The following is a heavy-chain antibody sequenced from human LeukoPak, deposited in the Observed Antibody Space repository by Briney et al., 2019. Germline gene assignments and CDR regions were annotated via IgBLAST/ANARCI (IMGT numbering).Heavy chain of an antibody. CDR2: MNPNSGNT. CDR1: GYTFTTYD. CDR3: ARGQGGRAWAFDI. J-gene: IGHJ3*02. Sequence: ASVNVSCKASGYTFTTYDINWVRQATGQGPEWMGWMNPNSGNTGYAQKFQDRVTMTRNTSISTAYMELSSLRSEDSAVHYCARGQGGRAWAFDIWGQGTMVTVSS. V-gene: IGHV1-8*01.